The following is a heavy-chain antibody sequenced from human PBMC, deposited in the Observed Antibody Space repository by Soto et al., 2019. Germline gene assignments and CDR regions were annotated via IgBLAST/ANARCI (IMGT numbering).Heavy chain of an antibody. J-gene: IGHJ4*02. V-gene: IGHV4-4*07. Sequence: SETVSLTCKVSGGSITSYRWSWIRQSAGKGLEWIGRINTSGNTHYNPSLKSRVTVSIDTSQNQFFLTVTSVTAADSAVYYCARESGDNWDYEAYWGQGTPVTVSS. CDR1: GGSITSYR. D-gene: IGHD1-7*01. CDR3: ARESGDNWDYEAY. CDR2: INTSGNT.